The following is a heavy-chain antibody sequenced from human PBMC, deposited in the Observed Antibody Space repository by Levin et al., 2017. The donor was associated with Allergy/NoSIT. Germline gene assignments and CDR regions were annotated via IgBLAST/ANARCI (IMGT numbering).Heavy chain of an antibody. V-gene: IGHV3-21*01. D-gene: IGHD3-16*01. CDR2: ISSSSSYI. CDR1: GFTFSSYS. J-gene: IGHJ6*02. CDR3: AGTRLRLGEPPKYYYGMHV. Sequence: GGSLRLSCAASGFTFSSYSMNWVRQAPGKGLEWVSSISSSSSYIYYADSVKGRFTISRDNAKNSLYLQMNSLRAEDTAVYYCAGTRLRLGEPPKYYYGMHVWGQGTTVTVSS.